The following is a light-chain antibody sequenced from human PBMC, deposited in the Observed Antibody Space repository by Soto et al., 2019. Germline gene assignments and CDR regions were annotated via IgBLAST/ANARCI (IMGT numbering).Light chain of an antibody. V-gene: IGLV2-14*01. CDR1: SSDVGGHNY. CDR3: SSYTSSGTYV. J-gene: IGLJ1*01. CDR2: DVS. Sequence: QSALTQPASVSGSPGQSITISCTGTSSDVGGHNYVSWYQQHPGKAPKLMIYDVSNRPSGVSNRFSGSKSGNTASLTVSGLQAEDEADYYCSSYTSSGTYVFGTGTKVTVL.